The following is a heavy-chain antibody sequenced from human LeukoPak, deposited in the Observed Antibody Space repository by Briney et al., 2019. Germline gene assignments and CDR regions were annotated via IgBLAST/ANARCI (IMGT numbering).Heavy chain of an antibody. Sequence: ASVKVSCKASGYTVTSYGISWVRQAPGQGLEWMGWISAYNGNTNYAQKLQGRVTMTTDTSTSTAYMELRSLRSDDTAVYYCAREAKDYYDSSGYYYVFDYWGQGTLVTVSS. J-gene: IGHJ4*02. CDR1: GYTVTSYG. CDR2: ISAYNGNT. CDR3: AREAKDYYDSSGYYYVFDY. V-gene: IGHV1-18*01. D-gene: IGHD3-22*01.